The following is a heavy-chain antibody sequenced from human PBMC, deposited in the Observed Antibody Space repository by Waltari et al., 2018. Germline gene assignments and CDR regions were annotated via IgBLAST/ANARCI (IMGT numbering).Heavy chain of an antibody. CDR1: GGSISSGSYY. J-gene: IGHJ6*02. V-gene: IGHV4-61*02. Sequence: QVQLQESGPGLVKPSQTLSLTCTVSGGSISSGSYYWSWIRQPAGKGLEWLGRIYTSGSTNSNPPLKSRFTISVDTSKNQFSLKRSSVTAADTAVYYCASYSSSSGTYYYYGMDVWGQGTTVTVSS. D-gene: IGHD6-6*01. CDR2: IYTSGST. CDR3: ASYSSSSGTYYYYGMDV.